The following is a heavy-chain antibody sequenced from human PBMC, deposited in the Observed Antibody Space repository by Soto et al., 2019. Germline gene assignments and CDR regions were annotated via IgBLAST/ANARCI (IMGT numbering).Heavy chain of an antibody. Sequence: SVKVSCKASGGTFSSYAISWVRQAPGQGLEWMGGIIPIFGTANYAQKFQGRVTITADESTSTAYMELSSLRSEDTAVYYCGKITMVRGVIIAYHYYGMDVWGQGTTVTVSS. CDR2: IIPIFGTA. D-gene: IGHD3-10*01. V-gene: IGHV1-69*13. J-gene: IGHJ6*02. CDR3: GKITMVRGVIIAYHYYGMDV. CDR1: GGTFSSYA.